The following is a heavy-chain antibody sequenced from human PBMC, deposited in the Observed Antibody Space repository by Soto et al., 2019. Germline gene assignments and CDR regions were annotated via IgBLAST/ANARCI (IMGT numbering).Heavy chain of an antibody. CDR3: AGWRITGTWDWFAP. CDR1: GGSISSGGYS. CDR2: TYHSGST. V-gene: IGHV4-30-2*01. J-gene: IGHJ5*02. D-gene: IGHD1-7*01. Sequence: PSETLSLTCAVSGGSISSGGYSWSWIRQPPGKGLEWIGYTYHSGSTYYNPSLKSRVTISVDRSKNQFSLKLSSVTAADTAVYYCAGWRITGTWDWFAPWGQGTLVTVSS.